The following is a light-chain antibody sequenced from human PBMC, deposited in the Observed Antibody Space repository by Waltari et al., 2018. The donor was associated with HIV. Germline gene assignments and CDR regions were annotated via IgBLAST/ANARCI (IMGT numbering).Light chain of an antibody. J-gene: IGLJ1*01. CDR1: SSNVGSDDL. CDR2: EVT. Sequence: QSALTQPASVSGSPGQSITISCTGTSSNVGSDDLVSWYQQHPGEAPKLIIYEVTKRPSGVSNRLSGPKPGNTASLTISGLQAEDEADYYCCSCPRSGIRYVFGTGTKVTVL. CDR3: CSCPRSGIRYV. V-gene: IGLV2-23*02.